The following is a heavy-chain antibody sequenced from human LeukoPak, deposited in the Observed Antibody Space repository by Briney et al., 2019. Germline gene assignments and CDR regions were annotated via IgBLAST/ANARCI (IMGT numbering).Heavy chain of an antibody. CDR2: IYPNNSGI. CDR3: ALSSGAFDSAGYFDY. V-gene: IGHV5-51*01. D-gene: IGHD2-15*01. CDR1: GYSFTNYW. Sequence: GESLKISCKGSGYSFTNYWVGWVRKMPGKGLEWMGFIYPNNSGIRYSPSFRGQVTISVDRSITTAYLQWNSLKPSDTAMYYCALSSGAFDSAGYFDYWGQGTLVTVSS. J-gene: IGHJ4*02.